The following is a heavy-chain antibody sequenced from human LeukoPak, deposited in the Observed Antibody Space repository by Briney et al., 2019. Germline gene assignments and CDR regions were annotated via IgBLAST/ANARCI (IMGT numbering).Heavy chain of an antibody. Sequence: GGSLRLSCAASGFTFSSYAMHWVRQAPGKGLEWVAVISYDGSNKYYADSVKGRFTISRDNSKNTLYLQMNSLRAEDTAVYYCEARNLVSLPYFDYWGQGTLVTVSS. CDR2: ISYDGSNK. V-gene: IGHV3-30*04. J-gene: IGHJ4*02. CDR3: EARNLVSLPYFDY. CDR1: GFTFSSYA. D-gene: IGHD1-14*01.